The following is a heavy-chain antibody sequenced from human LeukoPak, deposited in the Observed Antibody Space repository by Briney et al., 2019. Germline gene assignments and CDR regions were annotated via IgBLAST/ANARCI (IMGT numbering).Heavy chain of an antibody. J-gene: IGHJ4*02. Sequence: SETLSLICAVYGGSFSGYYWSWIRQPPGKGLEWIGEINHSGSTNYNPSLKSRVTISVDTSKNQFSLKLSSVTAADTAVYYCARGRDILTGYYVARKYYFDYWGQGTLVTVSS. CDR1: GGSFSGYY. V-gene: IGHV4-34*01. CDR3: ARGRDILTGYYVARKYYFDY. CDR2: INHSGST. D-gene: IGHD3-9*01.